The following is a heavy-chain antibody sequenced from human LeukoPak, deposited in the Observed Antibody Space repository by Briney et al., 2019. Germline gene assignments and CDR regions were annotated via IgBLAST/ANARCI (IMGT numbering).Heavy chain of an antibody. D-gene: IGHD5-12*01. CDR2: IYYSGST. CDR3: AREGDSRYDLDY. Sequence: PSETLTLTCTVSGGSISSYYWSWIRQPPGPGLEWIGYIYYSGSTNYNPSLKGRVTRSVDTSKNQFSLTLSSVTAADTAVYYCAREGDSRYDLDYWGQGTLVPVSS. V-gene: IGHV4-59*01. J-gene: IGHJ4*02. CDR1: GGSISSYY.